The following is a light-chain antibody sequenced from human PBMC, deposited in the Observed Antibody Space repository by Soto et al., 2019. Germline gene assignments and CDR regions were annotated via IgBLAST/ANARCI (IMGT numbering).Light chain of an antibody. CDR1: ESVITY. CDR2: TAS. V-gene: IGKV1-39*01. Sequence: DIQMTESTSSLSASVGDGVSMTSRASESVITYLNWYRQKPGKAPNLLIHTASSLQSGVPSRFSGSVSGTDFTLTISSLQPEDFPTHYCQQSYSTPRTFGQGTKVDI. CDR3: QQSYSTPRT. J-gene: IGKJ1*01.